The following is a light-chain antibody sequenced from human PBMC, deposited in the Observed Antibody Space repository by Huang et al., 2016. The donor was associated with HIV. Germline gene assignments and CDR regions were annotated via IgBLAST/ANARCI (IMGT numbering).Light chain of an antibody. CDR2: AAS. CDR3: QHYRVWPPVYT. V-gene: IGKV3-15*01. CDR1: QTVSSN. Sequence: EIVMTQSPATLSVSPGERATLSCRASQTVSSNLAWYQQKPGQAPRLLIYAASTRATDIPARFCGSGSGTEFTLTISSLQSEDFAVYYCQHYRVWPPVYTFGQGTKLEIK. J-gene: IGKJ2*01.